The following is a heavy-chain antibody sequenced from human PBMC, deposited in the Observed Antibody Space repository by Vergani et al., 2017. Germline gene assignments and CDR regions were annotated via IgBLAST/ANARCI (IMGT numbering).Heavy chain of an antibody. D-gene: IGHD3-16*01. V-gene: IGHV3-23*04. Sequence: EVQLVESGGGLVQPGGSLRLSCTASGFIFSTYAMSWVRQAPGKGLEWVSGISDSGAPTYYADSVKGRVTISRDNSKNTLYLQMNSLRVEDTAVYYCAGACGRYGWFDYWGQRSLVTVSS. CDR1: GFIFSTYA. CDR2: ISDSGAPT. CDR3: AGACGRYGWFDY. J-gene: IGHJ4*01.